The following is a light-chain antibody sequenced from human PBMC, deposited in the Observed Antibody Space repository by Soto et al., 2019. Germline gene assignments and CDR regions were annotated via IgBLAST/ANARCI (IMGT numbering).Light chain of an antibody. Sequence: DIQMTQSPSTLSASVGDRVTITCRASQSISSWLAWYQQKPGKAPKLLIYDASSLESGVPSRFSGRRSGTEFTLTISSLQPDDFATYYCQQFHSYWTFGQGTQVEIK. CDR1: QSISSW. CDR2: DAS. CDR3: QQFHSYWT. V-gene: IGKV1-5*01. J-gene: IGKJ1*01.